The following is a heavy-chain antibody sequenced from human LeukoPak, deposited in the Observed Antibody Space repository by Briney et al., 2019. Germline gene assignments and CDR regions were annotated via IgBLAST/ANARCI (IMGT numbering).Heavy chain of an antibody. J-gene: IGHJ4*02. CDR2: ISSSSSDI. Sequence: GGSLRLSCVVSGFTFSNSAMNWVRQAPGKGLEWVSFISSSSSDIHYVDSVKGRFTISRDNAKNSLFLQMNNLRADDTAVYYCGRDKEDWGQGTLVTVSS. CDR3: GRDKED. V-gene: IGHV3-21*01. CDR1: GFTFSNSA.